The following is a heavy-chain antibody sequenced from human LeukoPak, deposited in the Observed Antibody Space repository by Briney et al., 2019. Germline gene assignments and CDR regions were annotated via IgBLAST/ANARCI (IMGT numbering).Heavy chain of an antibody. CDR2: IYYSGTT. CDR3: ARDRGGSDWSYNFDY. J-gene: IGHJ4*02. D-gene: IGHD1-7*01. Sequence: PSETLSLTCAVSGGSISGGGYSWSWIRQPPGKGLEWIGYIYYSGTTYYNPSLKGRVTISVDTSKNQFSLKLSSVTAADTAVYYCARDRGGSDWSYNFDYWGQGTLVTVSS. V-gene: IGHV4-30-4*07. CDR1: GGSISGGGYS.